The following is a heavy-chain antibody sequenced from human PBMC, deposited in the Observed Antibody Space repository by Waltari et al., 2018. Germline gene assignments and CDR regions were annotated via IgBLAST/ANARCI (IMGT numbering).Heavy chain of an antibody. J-gene: IGHJ6*02. Sequence: QVQLVQSGAEVKKPGASVKVSCKASGYTFTGYYLHWVRPAPGQGLEWMGWINPNSGGTNYAQKFQGRVTMTRDTSISTAYMELSRLRSDDTAVYYCASGAAGTPLKYYYYGMDVWGQGTTVTVSS. V-gene: IGHV1-2*02. CDR3: ASGAAGTPLKYYYYGMDV. D-gene: IGHD6-13*01. CDR2: INPNSGGT. CDR1: GYTFTGYY.